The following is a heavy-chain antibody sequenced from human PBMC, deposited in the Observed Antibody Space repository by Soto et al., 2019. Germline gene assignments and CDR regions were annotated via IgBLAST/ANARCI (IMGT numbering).Heavy chain of an antibody. D-gene: IGHD6-6*01. CDR3: ARIGYSSSSYDY. CDR1: GFTFNNYA. J-gene: IGHJ4*02. CDR2: KXXDXSXX. V-gene: IGHV3-7*01. Sequence: GGSLRLSCAASGFTFNNYAMHWVRQAPGKRMEXVANKXXDXSXXXSXXXXKGRITISRDNAKNSVYLQVNSLRAEDTAVYYCARIGYSSSSYDYWGQGTLVTVSS.